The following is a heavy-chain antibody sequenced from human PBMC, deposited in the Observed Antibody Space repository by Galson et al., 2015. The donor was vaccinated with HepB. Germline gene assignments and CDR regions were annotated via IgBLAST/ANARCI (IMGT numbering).Heavy chain of an antibody. D-gene: IGHD6-13*01. CDR1: GFTFSSYG. CDR3: ARDERFAAEGPEYYFDY. Sequence: SLRLSCAASGFTFSSYGMHWVRQAPGKGLEWVAVIWYDGSNKYYADSVKGRFTISRDNSKNTLYLQMNSLRAEDTAVYYCARDERFAAEGPEYYFDYWGQGTLVTVSS. V-gene: IGHV3-33*01. J-gene: IGHJ4*02. CDR2: IWYDGSNK.